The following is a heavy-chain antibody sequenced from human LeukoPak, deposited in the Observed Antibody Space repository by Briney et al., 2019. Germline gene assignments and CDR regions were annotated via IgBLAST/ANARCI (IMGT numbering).Heavy chain of an antibody. J-gene: IGHJ4*02. V-gene: IGHV4-59*01. CDR2: IYDSGST. D-gene: IGHD3-22*01. CDR1: GVSISSYY. Sequence: SETLSLTCTVSGVSISSYYWSWIRQPPSNGLEGIGNIYDSGSTNYTPPNKSRVTISVDTSKQLRSLKLSSVTAADTAVYYCARQSISGSSLSYFDYWGQGTLVNVSS. CDR3: ARQSISGSSLSYFDY.